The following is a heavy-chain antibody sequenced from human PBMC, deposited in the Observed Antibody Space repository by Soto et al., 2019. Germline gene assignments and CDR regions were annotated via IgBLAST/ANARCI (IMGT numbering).Heavy chain of an antibody. J-gene: IGHJ5*02. CDR1: GYTFTGNY. Sequence: QVQLVQSRAEVKKPGASVKVSCEATGYTFTGNYLHWVRQAPGQGLERVGWIHPHSAPTKYAQKFQGCVTMTSETSTSAAYLDLSSLRSNDTAVYYCVIEGVGPTNGWFDPWGQGTLVTVSS. D-gene: IGHD2-8*01. CDR3: VIEGVGPTNGWFDP. V-gene: IGHV1-2*04. CDR2: IHPHSAPT.